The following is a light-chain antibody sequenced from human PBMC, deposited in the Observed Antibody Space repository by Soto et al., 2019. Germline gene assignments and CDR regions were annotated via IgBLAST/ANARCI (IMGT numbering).Light chain of an antibody. J-gene: IGKJ4*01. CDR2: AAS. CDR1: QSISSY. Sequence: DIPMTQSPSFLSASVGDRVSISCRASQSISSYLNWYQQKPGKAPKLLIYAASTLQRGVPSRFSGSGSGTDFTLTISSLQPEDFATYICQQSFDTLSFTFGGGTKVEMK. V-gene: IGKV1-39*01. CDR3: QQSFDTLSFT.